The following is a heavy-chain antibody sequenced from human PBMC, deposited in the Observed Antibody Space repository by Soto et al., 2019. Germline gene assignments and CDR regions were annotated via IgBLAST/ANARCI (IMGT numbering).Heavy chain of an antibody. CDR1: GDSISSIYK. V-gene: IGHV4-38-2*01. D-gene: IGHD3-3*01. CDR2: IYHSGTT. CDR3: ARTDNVGYYQH. J-gene: IGHJ1*01. Sequence: SETLSLTCAVSGDSISSIYKWAWIRQPPGRGLEWVASIYHSGTTYYNPSLKSRVTTSVDTSKNQFSLNLRSVTAADSAVYYCARTDNVGYYQHFGQGNLVTVSS.